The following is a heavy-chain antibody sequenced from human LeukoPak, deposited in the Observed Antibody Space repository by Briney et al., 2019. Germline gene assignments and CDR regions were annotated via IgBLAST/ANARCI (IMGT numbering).Heavy chain of an antibody. J-gene: IGHJ3*02. CDR1: GGSISSYY. CDR2: IYNTGST. CDR3: ARVLPPSDAFDI. V-gene: IGHV4-59*01. Sequence: SETLSLTCTVSGGSISSYYWSWIRQSPGKGLEWIGYIYNTGSTNYNPSLKSRVTISVDTSKNQFSLKLSSVTAADTAVYYCARVLPPSDAFDIWGQGTMVTVSS.